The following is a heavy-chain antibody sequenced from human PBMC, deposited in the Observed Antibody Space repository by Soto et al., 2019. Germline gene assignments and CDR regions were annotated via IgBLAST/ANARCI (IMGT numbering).Heavy chain of an antibody. Sequence: GGSLRLSCAASGFTFSIYWMHWVRQVPGKGLVWVSRINSDGSSTNYADSVKGRFTISRDNAKNTLYLQMNSLRAEDTAVFYCARVAVTGTGFDPWGQGTLVTVSS. V-gene: IGHV3-74*01. D-gene: IGHD6-19*01. J-gene: IGHJ5*02. CDR3: ARVAVTGTGFDP. CDR1: GFTFSIYW. CDR2: INSDGSST.